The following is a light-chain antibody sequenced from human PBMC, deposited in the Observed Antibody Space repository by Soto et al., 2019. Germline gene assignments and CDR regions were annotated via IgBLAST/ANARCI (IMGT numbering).Light chain of an antibody. CDR2: DVS. CDR1: QTVSSNY. Sequence: EIVLTQSPGTLSWSPGDRAALSCRASQTVSSNYLAWCQQRPGQAPRLLIYDVSRRATAIPARFSGSGSGTDFTLTISSLEPEDFAVYYCQQRTSWPTFGGGTKVDIK. J-gene: IGKJ4*01. CDR3: QQRTSWPT. V-gene: IGKV3D-20*02.